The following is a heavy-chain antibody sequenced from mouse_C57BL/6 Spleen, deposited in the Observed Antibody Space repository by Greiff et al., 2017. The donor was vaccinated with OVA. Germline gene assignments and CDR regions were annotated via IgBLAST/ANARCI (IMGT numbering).Heavy chain of an antibody. CDR3: VRGYYNYFDY. CDR1: GFTFNTYA. Sequence: EVMLVESGGGLVQPKGSLKLSCAASGFTFNTYAMHWVRQAPGTGLEWVARIRSKSSTYATYYADSVKDRFTISRDDSQSMLYLQMNNLKTEDTAMYYCVRGYYNYFDYWGQGTTLTVSS. D-gene: IGHD2-3*01. J-gene: IGHJ2*01. CDR2: IRSKSSTYAT. V-gene: IGHV10-3*01.